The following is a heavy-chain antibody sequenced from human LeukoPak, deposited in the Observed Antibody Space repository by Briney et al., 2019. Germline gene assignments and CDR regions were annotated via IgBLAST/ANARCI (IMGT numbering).Heavy chain of an antibody. V-gene: IGHV3-30-3*01. Sequence: GGSLRLSCAASGFTFSSYAMSWVRQAPGKGLEWVAVISYDGSNKYYADSVKGRFTISRDNSKNTLYLQMNSLRAEDTAVYYCARAGYYYDSSGYYYHDWGQGTLVTVSS. CDR1: GFTFSSYA. CDR2: ISYDGSNK. CDR3: ARAGYYYDSSGYYYHD. J-gene: IGHJ4*02. D-gene: IGHD3-22*01.